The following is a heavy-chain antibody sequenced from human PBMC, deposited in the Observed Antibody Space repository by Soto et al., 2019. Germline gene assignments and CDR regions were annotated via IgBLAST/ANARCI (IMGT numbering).Heavy chain of an antibody. CDR1: GGSISSGGYY. D-gene: IGHD2-15*01. J-gene: IGHJ4*02. Sequence: QVQLQESGPGLVKPSQTLSLTCTVSGGSISSGGYYWSWIRQHPGKGLEWIGYIYYSGSTYYNPSLESRVTISVATSKNQFSLKLSSVTAADTGVYYCARGSVVAAALFDYWGQGTLVTVSS. V-gene: IGHV4-31*03. CDR2: IYYSGST. CDR3: ARGSVVAAALFDY.